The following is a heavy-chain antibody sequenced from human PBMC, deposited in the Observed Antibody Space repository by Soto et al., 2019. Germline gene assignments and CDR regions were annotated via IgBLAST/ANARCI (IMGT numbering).Heavy chain of an antibody. D-gene: IGHD3-3*01. V-gene: IGHV4-59*01. Sequence: SETLSLTCTVSGGSISSYYWSWIRQPPGKGLEWIGYIYYSGSTNYNPSLKSRVTISVDTSKNQFSLKLSSVTAADTAVYYCARSAFGVVPNGDYFDYWGQGTLVTVSS. CDR1: GGSISSYY. CDR3: ARSAFGVVPNGDYFDY. J-gene: IGHJ4*02. CDR2: IYYSGST.